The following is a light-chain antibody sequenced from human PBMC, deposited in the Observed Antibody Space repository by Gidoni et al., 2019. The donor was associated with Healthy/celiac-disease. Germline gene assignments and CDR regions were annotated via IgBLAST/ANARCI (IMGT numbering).Light chain of an antibody. CDR2: AAS. CDR1: QSISSY. CDR3: QQSYSTPFYT. Sequence: DIQMTQSPSSLSASVGDRVTITCRASQSISSYLNWYQQKPGKAPKLLIYAASSLQRGVPSRFRGSGSGTDFTLTISSLQPEDFATYYCQQSYSTPFYTFGQGTKLEIK. J-gene: IGKJ2*01. V-gene: IGKV1-39*01.